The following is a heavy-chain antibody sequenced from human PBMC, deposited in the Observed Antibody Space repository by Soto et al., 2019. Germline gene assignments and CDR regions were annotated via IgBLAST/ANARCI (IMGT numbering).Heavy chain of an antibody. CDR2: ISPIFGTA. CDR1: GGTFSSYA. Sequence: QVQLVQSGAEVKKPGSSVKVSCKASGGTFSSYAISWVRQAPGQGLEWMGGISPIFGTANYAQKFQGRVTITADESASTAYMELRSLRSEDTAVYYCANLKLEPKHVGYYYYGMEVWCQGTTVTVSS. J-gene: IGHJ6*02. CDR3: ANLKLEPKHVGYYYYGMEV. D-gene: IGHD1-1*01. V-gene: IGHV1-69*01.